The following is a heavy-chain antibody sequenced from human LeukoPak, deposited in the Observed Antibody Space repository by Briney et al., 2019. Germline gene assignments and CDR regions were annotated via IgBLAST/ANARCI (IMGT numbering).Heavy chain of an antibody. V-gene: IGHV3-21*01. CDR1: GFTFSSYS. CDR3: ATGYYYGSGYYYMDV. J-gene: IGHJ6*03. CDR2: ISSSSSYI. Sequence: GGSLRLSCAASGFTFSSYSMNWVRQAPGKGLEWVSSISSSSSYIYYADSVKGRFTISRDNAKNSLYLQMNSLRAEDTAVYYCATGYYYGSGYYYMDVWGKGTTVTISS. D-gene: IGHD3-10*01.